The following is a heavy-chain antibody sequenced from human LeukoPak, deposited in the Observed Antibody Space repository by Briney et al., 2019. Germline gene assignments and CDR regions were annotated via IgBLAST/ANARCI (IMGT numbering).Heavy chain of an antibody. J-gene: IGHJ6*03. CDR1: GGSFSGYY. CDR2: INHSGST. V-gene: IGHV4-34*01. Sequence: PSETLSLTCAVYGGSFSGYYWSWIRQPPGKGLEWIGEINHSGSTYYNPSLKSRVTISVDTSKNQFSLKLSSVTAADTAVYYCARDSYTYGLMDVWGKGTTVTVSS. D-gene: IGHD4-17*01. CDR3: ARDSYTYGLMDV.